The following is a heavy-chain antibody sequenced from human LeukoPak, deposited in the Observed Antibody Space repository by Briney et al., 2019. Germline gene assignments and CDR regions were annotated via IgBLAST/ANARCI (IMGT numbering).Heavy chain of an antibody. J-gene: IGHJ4*02. CDR2: IYASGST. D-gene: IGHD2-2*02. CDR1: GGSISSYY. Sequence: SETLSLTCTVSGGSISSYYWSWIRQPAGKGLEWIGRIYASGSTDYNPSLKSRVTMSVDTSKKQFSLELTSVTAAETAVYYCARDDGGQYTTPFDYWGQGTLVTVSS. V-gene: IGHV4-4*07. CDR3: ARDDGGQYTTPFDY.